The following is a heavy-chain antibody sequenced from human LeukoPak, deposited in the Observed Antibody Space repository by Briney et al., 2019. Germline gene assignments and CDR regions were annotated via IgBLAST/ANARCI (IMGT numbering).Heavy chain of an antibody. V-gene: IGHV3-23*01. Sequence: GVSLRLSCAASGFTVSAYAMAWVRQAPGKGLEWVSTIYDDNTYHADSVKGRFAISTDNSKNTLYLQMNSLRVEDTAVYFCAARKVRGVWFYLDYWGQGTLVTVSS. CDR2: IYDDNT. D-gene: IGHD3-10*01. CDR3: AARKVRGVWFYLDY. J-gene: IGHJ4*02. CDR1: GFTVSAYA.